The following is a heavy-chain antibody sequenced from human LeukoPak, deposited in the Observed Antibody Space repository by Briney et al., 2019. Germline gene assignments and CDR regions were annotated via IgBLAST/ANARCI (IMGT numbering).Heavy chain of an antibody. J-gene: IGHJ4*02. CDR1: GGSFSGCY. D-gene: IGHD6-13*01. V-gene: IGHV4-34*01. Sequence: PSETLSLTCAVYGGSFSGCYWSWIRQPPGKGLEWIGEINHSGSTNYNPSLKSRVTISVDTSKNQFSLKLSSVTAADTAVYYCARAWYSSSWLDYWGQGTLVTVSS. CDR3: ARAWYSSSWLDY. CDR2: INHSGST.